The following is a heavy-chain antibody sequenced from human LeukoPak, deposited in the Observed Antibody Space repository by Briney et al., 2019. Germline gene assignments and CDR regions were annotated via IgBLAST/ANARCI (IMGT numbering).Heavy chain of an antibody. CDR1: GAFISNHH. CDR2: VYSSGDT. J-gene: IGHJ4*02. V-gene: IGHV4-4*07. CDR3: ARDKVANDY. D-gene: IGHD5-12*01. Sequence: PSETLSLTCSVSGAFISNHHWSWIRQPAGKGLEWIGRVYSSGDTTYNPSLKSRVTISVDKSKGQFSLRLTSVTAADTAVYYCARDKVANDYWGQGTLVTVSS.